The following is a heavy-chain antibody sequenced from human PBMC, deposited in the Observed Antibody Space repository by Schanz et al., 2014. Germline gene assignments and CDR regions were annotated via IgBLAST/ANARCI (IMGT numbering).Heavy chain of an antibody. CDR2: IIPILGIA. Sequence: QVQLVQSGAEVKKPGSSMKVSCKTSGYTFSSYGITWVRQAPGQGLEWMGMIIPILGIATYAQKFQGRLTITADKSTSTAYMELSSLRSEDTAMYYCARDYYDSSGYYYCDYWGQGTLVTVSS. CDR1: GYTFSSYG. CDR3: ARDYYDSSGYYYCDY. D-gene: IGHD3-22*01. V-gene: IGHV1-69*04. J-gene: IGHJ4*02.